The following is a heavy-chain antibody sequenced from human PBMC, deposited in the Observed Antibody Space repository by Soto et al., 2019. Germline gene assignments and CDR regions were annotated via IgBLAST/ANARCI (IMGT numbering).Heavy chain of an antibody. D-gene: IGHD2-2*01. V-gene: IGHV1-18*01. Sequence: GASVKVSCKAFGYTFTSYGISWVRQAPGQGLERMGWISAYNGNTNYAQKLQGRVTMTTDTSTSTAYMELRSLRSDDTAVYYCAREDCSSTSCYLDYYYGMDVWGQGTTVTVSS. CDR2: ISAYNGNT. CDR3: AREDCSSTSCYLDYYYGMDV. J-gene: IGHJ6*02. CDR1: GYTFTSYG.